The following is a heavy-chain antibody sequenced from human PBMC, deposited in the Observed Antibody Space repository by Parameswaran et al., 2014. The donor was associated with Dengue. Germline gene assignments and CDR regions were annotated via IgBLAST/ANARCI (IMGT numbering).Heavy chain of an antibody. CDR2: ISTGGNNI. D-gene: IGHD4-17*01. V-gene: IGHV3-21*01. Sequence: VRQAPGKGLEWVSSISTGGNNIYYADSVKGRFTISRDNARDSLSLQLNSLRAEDSAVYYCVRLQKGGPTTAVDVWGQGTTVTVSS. J-gene: IGHJ6*02. CDR3: VRLQKGGPTTAVDV.